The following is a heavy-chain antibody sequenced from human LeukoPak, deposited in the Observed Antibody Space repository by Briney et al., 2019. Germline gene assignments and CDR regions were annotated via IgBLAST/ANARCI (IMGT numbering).Heavy chain of an antibody. CDR1: GGTFSSFA. J-gene: IGHJ6*02. CDR2: IIPIFGTA. D-gene: IGHD3-3*01. CDR3: ARDSPLPLRPRRYYYGMDV. Sequence: SVKVSCKASGGTFSSFAISWVRQAPGQGLEWMGGIIPIFGTANYAQKFQGRVTITADESTSTAYMELSSLRSEDTAVYYCARDSPLPLRPRRYYYGMDVWGQGTTVTVSS. V-gene: IGHV1-69*13.